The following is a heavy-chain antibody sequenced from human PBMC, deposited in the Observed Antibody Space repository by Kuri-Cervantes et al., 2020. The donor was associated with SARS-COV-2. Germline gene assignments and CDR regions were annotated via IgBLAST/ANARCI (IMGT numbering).Heavy chain of an antibody. CDR1: GFIFSDYY. CDR2: IGPSGTTK. V-gene: IGHV3-11*04. D-gene: IGHD2-2*01. J-gene: IGHJ6*03. Sequence: GGSLRLSCTASGFIFSDYYMTWIRQAPGKGLEWVSNIGPSGTTKYYADSVKGRFTISRDNSKNTLYLQMNSLRAEDTAVYYCAKDFTQVVPAAHYYYYYYMDVWGKGTTVTVSS. CDR3: AKDFTQVVPAAHYYYYYYMDV.